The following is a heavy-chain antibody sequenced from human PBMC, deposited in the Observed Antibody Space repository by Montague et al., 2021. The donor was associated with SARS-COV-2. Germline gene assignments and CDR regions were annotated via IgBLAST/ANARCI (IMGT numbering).Heavy chain of an antibody. J-gene: IGHJ4*02. Sequence: SLRLSCAASGFIFEDYSMHWVRQAPGKGLEWVSGISWNSGGISYADSVKGRFTISGDNAKNSLYLQMSSLRPEDTALYYCAKDGGHSSGYYYEGGFDSWGQGTPVTVSS. D-gene: IGHD3-22*01. CDR1: GFIFEDYS. V-gene: IGHV3-9*01. CDR3: AKDGGHSSGYYYEGGFDS. CDR2: ISWNSGGI.